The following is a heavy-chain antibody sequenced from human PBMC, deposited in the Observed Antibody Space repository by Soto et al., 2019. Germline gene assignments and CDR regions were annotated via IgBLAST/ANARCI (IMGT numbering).Heavy chain of an antibody. J-gene: IGHJ6*02. CDR3: ARGRITIFGVSTGYYYYGMDV. Sequence: GASVKVSCKASGGTFSSYAISWVRQAPGQGLELMGGIIPIFGTANYAQKFQGRVTITADKSTSTAYMELSSLRSEDTAVYYCARGRITIFGVSTGYYYYGMDVWGQGTTVTVYS. CDR2: IIPIFGTA. D-gene: IGHD3-3*01. CDR1: GGTFSSYA. V-gene: IGHV1-69*06.